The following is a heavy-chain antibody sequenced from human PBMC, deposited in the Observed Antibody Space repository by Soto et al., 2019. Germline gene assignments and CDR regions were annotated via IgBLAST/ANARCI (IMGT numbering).Heavy chain of an antibody. Sequence: QVQLQESGPGLVNPSGTLSLTCAVSGVSITSHWWSWVRQPPGKGLEWIGEIHHSGSFNYNPSLRSRVTLSIDKSKNQLSLTLTSVPAADTAVHYCVRNDWYHFDPWGQGTLVTVSS. CDR3: VRNDWYHFDP. D-gene: IGHD3-9*01. V-gene: IGHV4-4*02. J-gene: IGHJ5*02. CDR2: IHHSGSF. CDR1: GVSITSHW.